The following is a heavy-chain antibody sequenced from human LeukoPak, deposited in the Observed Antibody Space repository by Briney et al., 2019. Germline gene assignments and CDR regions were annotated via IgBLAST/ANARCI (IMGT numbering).Heavy chain of an antibody. CDR2: ISGSGGTT. V-gene: IGHV3-23*01. D-gene: IGHD1-14*01. CDR1: GFTFSRYA. Sequence: GGSLRLSCAASGFTFSRYAMSWVRQAPGKGLEWVSGISGSGGTTYYVDSVKGRFTISRDNSKNTLYLQMNSLRAEDTALYYCAKGHNRNDYWGQGTLVTVSS. CDR3: AKGHNRNDY. J-gene: IGHJ4*02.